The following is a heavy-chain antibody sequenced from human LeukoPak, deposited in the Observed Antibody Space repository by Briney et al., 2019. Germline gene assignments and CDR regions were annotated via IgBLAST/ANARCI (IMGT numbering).Heavy chain of an antibody. Sequence: PGGSLRLSCAASGFTFSSYAMHWVRQAPGKGLEWVAVISYDGSNKHYADSVKGRFTISRDNSKNTPYLQMNSLRAEDTAVYYCARNIGDSSSNWFDPWDQGTLVTVSS. CDR3: ARNIGDSSSNWFDP. J-gene: IGHJ5*02. V-gene: IGHV3-30-3*01. D-gene: IGHD6-6*01. CDR2: ISYDGSNK. CDR1: GFTFSSYA.